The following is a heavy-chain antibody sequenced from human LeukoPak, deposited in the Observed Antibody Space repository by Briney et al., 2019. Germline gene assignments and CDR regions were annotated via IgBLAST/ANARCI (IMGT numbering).Heavy chain of an antibody. CDR1: GGSVSSGSYY. CDR3: ARSGVGVAGTDR. J-gene: IGHJ5*02. Sequence: SETLSLTCTVSGGSVSSGSYYWSWIRQPPGKGLEWIGYVYYTGSTNYNPSLKSRVTISVDTSKNQFSLKLTSVTAADTAVYYCARSGVGVAGTDRWGQGTLVTVAS. V-gene: IGHV4-61*01. D-gene: IGHD6-19*01. CDR2: VYYTGST.